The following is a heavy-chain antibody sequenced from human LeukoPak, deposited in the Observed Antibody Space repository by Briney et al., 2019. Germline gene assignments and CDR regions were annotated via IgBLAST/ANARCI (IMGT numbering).Heavy chain of an antibody. Sequence: SETLSLTCTVSGGSISSSSYYWSWIRQPPGKGLEWIGYIYYSGSTNYNRSLKSRVTISVDTSKNQFSLKLSSVTAADTAVYYCAQGRGYSYGYVVWGQGTLVTVSS. D-gene: IGHD5-18*01. J-gene: IGHJ4*02. CDR1: GGSISSSSYY. CDR2: IYYSGST. V-gene: IGHV4-61*05. CDR3: AQGRGYSYGYVV.